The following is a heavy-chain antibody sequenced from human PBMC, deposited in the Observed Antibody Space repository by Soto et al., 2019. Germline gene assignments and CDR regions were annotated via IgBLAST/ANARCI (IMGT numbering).Heavy chain of an antibody. CDR1: GFTFSSYG. CDR3: AKEYSSGWDYYGMDV. CDR2: ISYDGSNK. D-gene: IGHD6-19*01. V-gene: IGHV3-30*18. Sequence: QVQLVESGGGVVQPGRSLRLSCAASGFTFSSYGMHWVRQAPGKGLEWVAVISYDGSNKYYADSVKGRFTISRDNSKNTQYLKMNILRAEDTAVYYCAKEYSSGWDYYGMDVWGQGTTVTVSS. J-gene: IGHJ6*02.